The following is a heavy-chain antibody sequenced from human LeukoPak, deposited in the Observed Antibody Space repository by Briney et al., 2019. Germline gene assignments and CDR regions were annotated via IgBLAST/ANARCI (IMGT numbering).Heavy chain of an antibody. CDR2: IKQDGSEK. CDR1: GFTFSSYW. V-gene: IGHV3-7*01. CDR3: AKEATDYVWGSYRPGPFDY. Sequence: GGSLRLSCAASGFTFSSYWMSWVRQAPGKGLEWVANIKQDGSEKYYVDSVKGRFTISRDNAKNTLYLQMNSLRAEDTAVYYCAKEATDYVWGSYRPGPFDYWGQGTLVTVSS. D-gene: IGHD3-16*01. J-gene: IGHJ4*02.